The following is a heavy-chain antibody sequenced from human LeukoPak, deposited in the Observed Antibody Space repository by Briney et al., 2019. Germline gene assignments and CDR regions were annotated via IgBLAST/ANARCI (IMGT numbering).Heavy chain of an antibody. CDR2: INHSGST. CDR1: GGSFSGYY. D-gene: IGHD2-2*02. J-gene: IGHJ5*02. V-gene: IGHV4-34*01. CDR3: ARDMGGVVVPAAILWFDP. Sequence: SETLSLTCAVYGGSFSGYYWSWIRQPPGKGLEWIGEINHSGSTNYNPSLKSRVTISVDTSKNQFSLKLSSVTVADTAVYYCARDMGGVVVPAAILWFDPWGQGTLVTVSS.